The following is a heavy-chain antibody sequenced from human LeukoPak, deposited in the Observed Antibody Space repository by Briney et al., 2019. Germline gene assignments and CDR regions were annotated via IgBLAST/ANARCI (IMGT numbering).Heavy chain of an antibody. J-gene: IGHJ4*02. CDR3: ARGLSGYHIDY. CDR1: GGSISSGGYY. CDR2: INHSGST. V-gene: IGHV4-34*01. Sequence: PSETLSLTCAVSGGSISSGGYYWSWIRQPPGKGLEWIGEINHSGSTNYNPSLKSRVTISVDTSKNQFSLKLSSVTAADTAVYYCARGLSGYHIDYWGQGTLVTVSS. D-gene: IGHD3-3*01.